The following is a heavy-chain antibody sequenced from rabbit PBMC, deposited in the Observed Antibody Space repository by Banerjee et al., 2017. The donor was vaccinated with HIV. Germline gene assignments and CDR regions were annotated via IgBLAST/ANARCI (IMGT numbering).Heavy chain of an antibody. J-gene: IGHJ3*01. CDR2: IYGGSRDDT. CDR3: ATDLDGVIGWNFGC. V-gene: IGHV1S45*01. D-gene: IGHD1-1*01. CDR1: GFSFITAYW. Sequence: QEQLVESGGDLVKPGASLTLTCTASGFSFITAYWICWVRQAPGKGLEWIACIYGGSRDDTNYAKWTQVRFTYSKTSTTTVTLQMTSLTATDTSTYICATDLDGVIGWNFGCWSQGTLVTVS.